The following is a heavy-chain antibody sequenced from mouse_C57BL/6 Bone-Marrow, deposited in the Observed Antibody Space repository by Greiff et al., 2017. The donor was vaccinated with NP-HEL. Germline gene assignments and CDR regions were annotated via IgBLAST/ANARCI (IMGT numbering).Heavy chain of an antibody. CDR2: IDPETGGT. D-gene: IGHD1-1*01. CDR1: GYTFTDYE. CDR3: TRWVTTVVAKDY. J-gene: IGHJ2*01. V-gene: IGHV1-15*01. Sequence: QVQLKESGAELVRPGASVTLSCKASGYTFTDYEMHWVKQTPVHGLEWIGAIDPETGGTAYNQKFKGKAILTADKSSSTAYMELRSLTSEDSAVYYCTRWVTTVVAKDYWGQGTTLTVSS.